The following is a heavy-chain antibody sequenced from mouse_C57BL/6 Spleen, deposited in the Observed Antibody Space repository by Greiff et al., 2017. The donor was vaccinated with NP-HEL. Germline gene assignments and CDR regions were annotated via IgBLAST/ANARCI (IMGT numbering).Heavy chain of an antibody. J-gene: IGHJ4*01. CDR2: INPNNGGT. CDR1: GYTFTDYN. CDR3: ARWDDAPASMDY. D-gene: IGHD2-3*01. Sequence: VQLQQPGAELVKPGASVKIPCKASGYTFTDYNMDWVKQSHGKSLEWIGDINPNNGGTIYNQKFKGKATLTVDKSSSTAYMELRSLTSEDTAVYYCARWDDAPASMDYWGQGTSVTVSS. V-gene: IGHV1-18*01.